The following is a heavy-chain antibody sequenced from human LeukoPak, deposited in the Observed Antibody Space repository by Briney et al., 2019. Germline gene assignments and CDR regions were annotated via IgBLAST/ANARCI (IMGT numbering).Heavy chain of an antibody. V-gene: IGHV1-2*06. D-gene: IGHD3-22*01. CDR3: AREPYDSSGYYSHFDY. CDR2: INPNSGGT. J-gene: IGHJ4*02. CDR1: GYTCTGYY. Sequence: ASVKVSCKASGYTCTGYYMHWVRQAPGQGLEWTGRINPNSGGTNYAQKFQGRVTMTRDTSISTAYMELSRLRSDDTAVYYCAREPYDSSGYYSHFDYWGQGTLVTVSS.